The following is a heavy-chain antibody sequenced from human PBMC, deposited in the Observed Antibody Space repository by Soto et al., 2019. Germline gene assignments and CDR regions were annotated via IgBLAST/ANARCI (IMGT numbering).Heavy chain of an antibody. CDR1: GGTFSSYA. CDR2: IIPIFGTA. Sequence: QVQLVQSGAEVKKPGSSVKVSCKASGGTFSSYAISWVRQAPGQGLEWMGGIIPIFGTANYAQKFQGRVTITADESTSTAYMELSSLRSEGTAVYYCVGELLSRLHYYGMDVWGQGTTVTVSS. D-gene: IGHD3-10*01. V-gene: IGHV1-69*12. CDR3: VGELLSRLHYYGMDV. J-gene: IGHJ6*02.